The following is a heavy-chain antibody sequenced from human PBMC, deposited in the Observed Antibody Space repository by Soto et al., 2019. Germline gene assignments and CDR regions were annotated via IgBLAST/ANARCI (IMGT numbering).Heavy chain of an antibody. CDR3: ARDSAYYYGSGSYIDY. CDR1: GGSISSYY. CDR2: IYYSGST. V-gene: IGHV4-59*01. D-gene: IGHD3-10*01. Sequence: PSETLSLTCTVSGGSISSYYWSWIRQPPGKGLEWIGYIYYSGSTNYNPSLKSRVTISVDTSKNQFSLKLSSVTAADTAVYYCARDSAYYYGSGSYIDYWGQGTLVTVSS. J-gene: IGHJ4*02.